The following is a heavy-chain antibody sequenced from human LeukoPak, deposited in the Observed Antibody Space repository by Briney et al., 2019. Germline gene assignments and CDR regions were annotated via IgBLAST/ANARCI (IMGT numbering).Heavy chain of an antibody. Sequence: GGSLRLSCAASGFTFSSYAMSWIRQAPGKGLEWVSYISSSGSTIYYADSVKGRFTISRDNAKNSLYLQMNSLRAEDTAVYYCARDSVITFGGVIATFDYWGQGTLVTVSS. CDR1: GFTFSSYA. CDR3: ARDSVITFGGVIATFDY. J-gene: IGHJ4*02. D-gene: IGHD3-16*02. CDR2: ISSSGSTI. V-gene: IGHV3-11*01.